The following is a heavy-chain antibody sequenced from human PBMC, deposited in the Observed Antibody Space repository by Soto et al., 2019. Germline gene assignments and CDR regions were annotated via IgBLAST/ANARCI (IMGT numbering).Heavy chain of an antibody. J-gene: IGHJ6*02. CDR3: AADYSSSWYDYYYGMDV. CDR1: GFTFTSSA. V-gene: IGHV1-58*01. Sequence: ASVKVSCKASGFTFTSSAVQWVRQARGQRLEWIGWIVVGSGNTNYAQKFQERVTITRDMSTSTAYMELSSLRSEDTAVYYCAADYSSSWYDYYYGMDVWGQGTTVTVS. CDR2: IVVGSGNT. D-gene: IGHD6-13*01.